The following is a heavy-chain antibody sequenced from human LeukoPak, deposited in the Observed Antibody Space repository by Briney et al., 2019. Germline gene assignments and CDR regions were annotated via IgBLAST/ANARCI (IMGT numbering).Heavy chain of an antibody. CDR2: IYNSGIT. V-gene: IGHV4-59*02. J-gene: IGHJ4*02. D-gene: IGHD2-15*01. CDR3: ASSGSYFDY. Sequence: PSETLSLTCTVSGGSVSSHFWSWIRQPPGKGLEWIGYIYNSGITNYNPSLKSRVTMSVDTSKNQFSLMLRSVTAADTAVYYCASSGSYFDYWGQGTLVTVSS. CDR1: GGSVSSHF.